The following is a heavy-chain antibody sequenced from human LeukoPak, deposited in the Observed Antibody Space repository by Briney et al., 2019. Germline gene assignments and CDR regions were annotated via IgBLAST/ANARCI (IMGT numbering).Heavy chain of an antibody. CDR1: GFTFDDYA. Sequence: PGGSLRLSCAASGFTFDDYAMHCVRQAPGKGLEWVSGISWKSGSIGYADSVKGRFTISRDNAKNSLYLQMNSLRAEDTALYYCAKALGQMGDYWGQGTLVTVSS. CDR2: ISWKSGSI. J-gene: IGHJ4*02. V-gene: IGHV3-9*01. D-gene: IGHD2-8*01. CDR3: AKALGQMGDY.